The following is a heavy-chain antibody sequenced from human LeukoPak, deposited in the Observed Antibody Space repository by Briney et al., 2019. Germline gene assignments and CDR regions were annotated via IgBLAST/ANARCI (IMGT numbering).Heavy chain of an antibody. V-gene: IGHV4-61*01. D-gene: IGHD3-10*01. CDR1: GYSISSGYY. J-gene: IGHJ4*02. Sequence: SETLSLTCTVSGYSISSGYYWGWIRQPPGKGLEWIGYISYSRSTSYNPTLKSRATMSIDTSKNQFSLKLSSVTAADTAVYYCARSLLWFGELLRFWGQGTLVTVSS. CDR3: ARSLLWFGELLRF. CDR2: ISYSRST.